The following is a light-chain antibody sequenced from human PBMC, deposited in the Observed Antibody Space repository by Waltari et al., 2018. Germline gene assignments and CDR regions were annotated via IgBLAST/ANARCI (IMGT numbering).Light chain of an antibody. V-gene: IGKV4-1*01. Sequence: DIVMTQSPESLAVSLGERATINCKSSQNLISSSNNKNFLSWYQQKPGQPPKLLIYWASTRESGVPDRFSGSGSETDFTLTINSLQAEDVAVYYCQQYLNIPLTFGGGTKLEIK. CDR1: QNLISSSNNKNF. J-gene: IGKJ4*01. CDR2: WAS. CDR3: QQYLNIPLT.